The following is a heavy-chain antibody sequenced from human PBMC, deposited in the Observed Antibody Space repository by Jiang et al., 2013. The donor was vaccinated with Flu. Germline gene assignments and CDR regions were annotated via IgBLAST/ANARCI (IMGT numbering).Heavy chain of an antibody. CDR3: ARSHIAVAGTAHTGGEDY. CDR1: GYSFTSYW. J-gene: IGHJ4*02. V-gene: IGHV5-10-1*01. CDR2: IDPSDSYT. D-gene: IGHD6-19*01. Sequence: GAEVKKPGESLRISCKGSGYSFTSYWISWVRQMPGKGLEWMGRIDPSDSYTNYSPSFQGHVTISADKSISTAYLQWSSLKASDTAMYYCARSHIAVAGTAHTGGEDYWGQGTLVTVSS.